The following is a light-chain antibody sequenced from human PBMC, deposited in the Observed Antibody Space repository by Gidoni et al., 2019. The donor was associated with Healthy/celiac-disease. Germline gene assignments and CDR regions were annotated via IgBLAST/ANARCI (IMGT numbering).Light chain of an antibody. CDR3: QQRSNWPLT. V-gene: IGKV3-11*01. Sequence: EIVLTQSPATLSLSPGERATLSCRASQSVSSYLAYDASNRATGIPARFSGSGSGTDFTLTISSLEPEDFAVYYCQQRSNWPLTFGGGTKVEIK. CDR2: DAS. J-gene: IGKJ4*01. CDR1: QSVSSY.